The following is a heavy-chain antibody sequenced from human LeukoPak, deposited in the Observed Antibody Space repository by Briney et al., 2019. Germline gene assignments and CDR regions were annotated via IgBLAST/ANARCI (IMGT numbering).Heavy chain of an antibody. CDR3: GLAVLRFLEWLGPFDY. CDR2: IYYSGST. CDR1: GVSISSSSYY. Sequence: SETLSLTCTVSGVSISSSSYYWGWIRQPPGKGLEWIGSIYYSGSTYYNPSLKSRVTISVDTSKNQFSLKLSSVTAADTAVYYCGLAVLRFLEWLGPFDYWGQGTLVTVSS. J-gene: IGHJ4*02. D-gene: IGHD3-3*01. V-gene: IGHV4-39*01.